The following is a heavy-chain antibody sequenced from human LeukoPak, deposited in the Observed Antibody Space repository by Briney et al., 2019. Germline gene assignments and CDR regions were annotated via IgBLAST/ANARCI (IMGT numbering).Heavy chain of an antibody. V-gene: IGHV3-23*01. J-gene: IGHJ4*02. CDR1: GFTFSSYT. CDR2: ISDPHSGSQT. Sequence: GGSLRLSWAASGFTFSSYTMNWVRQALGQGLGWVSTISDPHSGSQTHYADSVKGRFTISRDDSQNTVYLQMDSLRAEDTAVYYCTTRLQHHFDYWGQGTQVTISS. D-gene: IGHD2-15*01. CDR3: TTRLQHHFDY.